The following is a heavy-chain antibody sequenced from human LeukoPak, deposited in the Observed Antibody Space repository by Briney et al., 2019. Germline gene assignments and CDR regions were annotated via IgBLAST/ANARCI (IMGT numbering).Heavy chain of an antibody. CDR2: IIPILGIA. Sequence: SVKVSCKASGGTFSSYTISWVRQAPGQGLEWMGRIIPILGIANYAQKFQGRVTITADKSTSAAYMELSSLRSEDTAVYYCAFDYYDSSGYSDYWGQGTLVTVSS. J-gene: IGHJ4*02. CDR3: AFDYYDSSGYSDY. D-gene: IGHD3-22*01. CDR1: GGTFSSYT. V-gene: IGHV1-69*02.